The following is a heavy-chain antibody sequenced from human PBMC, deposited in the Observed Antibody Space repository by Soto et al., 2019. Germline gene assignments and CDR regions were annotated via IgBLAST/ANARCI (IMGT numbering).Heavy chain of an antibody. CDR2: IIPIFGTA. Sequence: ASVKVSCKASGGTFSSYAISWVRQAPGQGLEWMGGIIPIFGTANYAQKFQGRVTITADESTSTAYMELSSLRSEDTAVYYCARPYSSSWYLYGMDVWGQGTTVTVSS. V-gene: IGHV1-69*13. D-gene: IGHD6-13*01. CDR1: GGTFSSYA. J-gene: IGHJ6*02. CDR3: ARPYSSSWYLYGMDV.